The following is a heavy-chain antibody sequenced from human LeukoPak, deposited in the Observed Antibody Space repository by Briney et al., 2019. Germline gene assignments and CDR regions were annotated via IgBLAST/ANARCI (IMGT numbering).Heavy chain of an antibody. V-gene: IGHV4-59*01. CDR3: ASQNRIAVVGA. J-gene: IGHJ4*02. CDR2: IYYRGST. Sequence: SETLSLTCTVSGGSISSYYWSWIRQPPEKGQEWIGYIYYRGSTNYNPSLKSRVTISVDTSKNQFSLKLSSVTSADTAVYYCASQNRIAVVGAWGQGTLVTVSS. D-gene: IGHD6-19*01. CDR1: GGSISSYY.